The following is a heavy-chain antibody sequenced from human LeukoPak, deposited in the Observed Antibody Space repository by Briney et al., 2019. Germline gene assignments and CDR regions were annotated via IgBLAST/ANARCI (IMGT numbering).Heavy chain of an antibody. CDR2: ISASGDTT. V-gene: IGHV3-23*01. D-gene: IGHD3-3*01. CDR1: GFTFSNYA. J-gene: IGHJ6*02. CDR3: ASSPTMGFYGMDV. Sequence: TGGSLRLSCVASGFTFSNYAMSWVRQAPGKGLEWVSVISASGDTTYSADSVKGRFTISRDNSKNTLYHQLDSLTAEDTAVYYCASSPTMGFYGMDVWGQGTTVTVSS.